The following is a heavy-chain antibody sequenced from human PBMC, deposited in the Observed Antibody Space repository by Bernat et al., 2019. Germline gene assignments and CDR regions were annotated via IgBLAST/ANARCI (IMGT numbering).Heavy chain of an antibody. CDR2: IKEDGSEK. D-gene: IGHD5-12*01. CDR1: GFTFNNYW. J-gene: IGHJ4*02. V-gene: IGHV3-7*01. Sequence: EVQLVESGGGLVQPGGSLRLSCAASGFTFNNYWMSWVRQAPGKGLEWVANIKEDGSEKYYVDSVKGRLTISRDNAKNSLYLQVNSLRAEDAAVYYCARVRNVDIVAMRGYFDNWGQGTLVTVSS. CDR3: ARVRNVDIVAMRGYFDN.